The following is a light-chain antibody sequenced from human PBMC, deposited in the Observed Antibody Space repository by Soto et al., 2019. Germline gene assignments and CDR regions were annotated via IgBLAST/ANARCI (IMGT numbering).Light chain of an antibody. CDR2: GAS. Sequence: EILMTQSPSTLSVSPGERATLSCRASQSVTSNLAWYQQKPGQAPRLLIHGASNRATGIPDRISGSRSGTEFTLTISSPQSEDFRVYYCQQFDDWPTFGQGTKVDIK. V-gene: IGKV3-15*01. CDR3: QQFDDWPT. J-gene: IGKJ1*01. CDR1: QSVTSN.